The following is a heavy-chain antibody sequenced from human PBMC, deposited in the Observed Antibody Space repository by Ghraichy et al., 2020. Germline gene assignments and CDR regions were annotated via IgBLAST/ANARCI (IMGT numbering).Heavy chain of an antibody. CDR3: AKVRRLTIVVVVAAIDY. Sequence: GGSLRLSCAASGFTFSSYAMSWVRQAPGKGLEWVSAISGSGGSTYYADSVKGRFTISRDNSKNTLYLQMNSLRAEDTAVYYCAKVRRLTIVVVVAAIDYWGQGTLVTVSS. V-gene: IGHV3-23*01. CDR2: ISGSGGST. D-gene: IGHD2-15*01. J-gene: IGHJ4*02. CDR1: GFTFSSYA.